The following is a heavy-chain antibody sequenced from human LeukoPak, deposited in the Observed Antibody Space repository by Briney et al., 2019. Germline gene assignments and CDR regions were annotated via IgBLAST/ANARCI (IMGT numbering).Heavy chain of an antibody. CDR2: IIPIFGTA. CDR1: GGTFSSYA. V-gene: IGHV1-69*01. J-gene: IGHJ4*02. D-gene: IGHD2-15*01. CDR3: ATEGDCSGGSRYSYFDY. Sequence: ASVKVSCKASGGTFSSYAISWVRQAPGQGLEWMGGIIPIFGTANYAQKFQGRVTITANESTSTAYMELSSLRSEDTAVYYCATEGDCSGGSRYSYFDYWGQGTLVTVSS.